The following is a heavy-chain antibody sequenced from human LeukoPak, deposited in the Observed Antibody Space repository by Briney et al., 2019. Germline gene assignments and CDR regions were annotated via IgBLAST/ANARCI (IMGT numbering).Heavy chain of an antibody. D-gene: IGHD3-22*01. CDR2: IYTSGST. J-gene: IGHJ4*02. CDR3: ARDGSGYYDTSGYRN. CDR1: GGSISSGSYY. V-gene: IGHV4-61*02. Sequence: SETLSPTCTVSGGSISSGSYYWSWIRQPAGKGLEWIGRIYTSGSTNYNPSLKSRVTISVDTSKNQFSLKLSSVTAADTAVYYCARDGSGYYDTSGYRNWGQGTLVTVSS.